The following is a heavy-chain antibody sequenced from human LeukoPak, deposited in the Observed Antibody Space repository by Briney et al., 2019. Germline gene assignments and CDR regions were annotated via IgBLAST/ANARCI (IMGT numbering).Heavy chain of an antibody. CDR2: ISSSSTYI. Sequence: GGSLRLSCVASEFTFSTYDMNWVRQAPGKGLEWVSSISSSSTYIYYADSVKGRFTISRDNAKNSLYLQMNSLRAEDTALYYCAKDISVGIVAEPVAMVSPLDVWGQGTMVTVSS. V-gene: IGHV3-21*04. CDR1: EFTFSTYD. J-gene: IGHJ3*01. D-gene: IGHD2-2*01. CDR3: AKDISVGIVAEPVAMVSPLDV.